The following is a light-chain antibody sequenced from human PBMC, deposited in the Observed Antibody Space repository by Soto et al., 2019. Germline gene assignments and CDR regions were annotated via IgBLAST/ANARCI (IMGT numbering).Light chain of an antibody. CDR3: QQNYIPPWT. CDR2: AAS. Sequence: DIQMTQSPSSLSASVGDRVTIACRASQSVNSFLNWYQQKPGKAPNLLIYAASSLQTGVPSRFTGSGSGTDFTLTISSLQPEDFATYYCQQNYIPPWTFGQGTKVEIK. V-gene: IGKV1-39*01. CDR1: QSVNSF. J-gene: IGKJ1*01.